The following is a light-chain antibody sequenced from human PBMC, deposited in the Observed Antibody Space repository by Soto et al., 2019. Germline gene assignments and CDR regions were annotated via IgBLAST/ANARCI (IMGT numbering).Light chain of an antibody. CDR2: WAS. CDR3: QQYYSTLWT. V-gene: IGKV4-1*01. J-gene: IGKJ1*01. CDR1: QSVLYSSDNKKY. Sequence: DIVMTQSPDSLAVSLGERATINCKSSQSVLYSSDNKKYLAWYKQKPGQPPKVLIYWASTRESGVPDRFSGSGSGTDFTLTITSLQAEDVAVYYCQQYYSTLWTFGQGTKVDIK.